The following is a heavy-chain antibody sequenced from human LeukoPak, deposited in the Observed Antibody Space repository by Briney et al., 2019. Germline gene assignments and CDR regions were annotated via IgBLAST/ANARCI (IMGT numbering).Heavy chain of an antibody. CDR1: GGSFSGYY. D-gene: IGHD3-10*01. CDR3: ARGGGSGCYRYYYGMDV. V-gene: IGHV4-34*01. CDR2: INHSGST. Sequence: SETLSLTCAVYGGSFSGYYWSWIRQPPGKGLEWIGEINHSGSTNYNPSLKSRVTISVDTSKNQFSLKLSSVTAADTAVYYCARGGGSGCYRYYYGMDVWGQGTTVTVSS. J-gene: IGHJ6*02.